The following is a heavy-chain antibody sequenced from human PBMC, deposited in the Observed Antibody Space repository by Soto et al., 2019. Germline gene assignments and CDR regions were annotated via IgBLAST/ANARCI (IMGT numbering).Heavy chain of an antibody. D-gene: IGHD2-8*01. CDR1: GYTFTHYA. CDR2: INTDNGNT. J-gene: IGHJ3*02. CDR3: ARQGDSRILRDTLGI. V-gene: IGHV1-3*04. Sequence: QVQLVQSGAEVKQPGASVKVSCKSSGYTFTHYAMHWVRQAPGQGLEWLGWINTDNGNTAFSQKFQAKVSMTMDASAGTASVELTSLTSKDPAVKNCARQGDSRILRDTLGICGQGTLVTVAS.